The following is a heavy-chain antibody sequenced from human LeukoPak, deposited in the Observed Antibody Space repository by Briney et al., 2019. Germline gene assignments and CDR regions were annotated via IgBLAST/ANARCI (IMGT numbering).Heavy chain of an antibody. Sequence: SETLSLTCTVSGGSLSSDYWSCIRQPPGKGLEWIGYIYYSGSTNYNPSLKSRVTMSVDTSKNQFSLKLSSVTAADTAVYYCARGGDTYMVRSYFHYWGQGTLVTVSS. D-gene: IGHD5-18*01. CDR3: ARGGDTYMVRSYFHY. J-gene: IGHJ4*02. V-gene: IGHV4-59*01. CDR2: IYYSGST. CDR1: GGSLSSDY.